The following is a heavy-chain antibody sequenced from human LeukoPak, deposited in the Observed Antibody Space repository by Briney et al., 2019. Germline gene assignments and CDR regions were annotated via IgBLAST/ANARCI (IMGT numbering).Heavy chain of an antibody. CDR3: AKGGIRIAARRTPNWFDP. CDR1: GFTLSSYA. CDR2: ISGSGGST. Sequence: GGSLRLSCAASGFTLSSYAMSWVRQAPGKGLEWVSAISGSGGSTYYADSVKGRFTISRDNSKNTLYLQMNSLRAEDTAVYYCAKGGIRIAARRTPNWFDPWGQGTLVTVSS. J-gene: IGHJ5*02. V-gene: IGHV3-23*01. D-gene: IGHD6-6*01.